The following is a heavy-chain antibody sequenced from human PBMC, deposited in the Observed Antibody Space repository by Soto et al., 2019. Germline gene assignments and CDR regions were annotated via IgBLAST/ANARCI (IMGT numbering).Heavy chain of an antibody. V-gene: IGHV1-18*01. CDR2: ISAYNGNT. CDR3: ATNRNYHASRDCWLGI. D-gene: IGHD3-22*01. Sequence: QGLEWMGWISAYNGNTNYAQKLQGRVTMTTDTSTSTAYMELRSLRSDDTAVYFCATNRNYHASRDCWLGIRGQGTL. J-gene: IGHJ1*01.